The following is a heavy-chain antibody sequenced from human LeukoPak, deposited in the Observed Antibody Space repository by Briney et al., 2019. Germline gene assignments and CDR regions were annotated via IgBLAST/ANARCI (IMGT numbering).Heavy chain of an antibody. CDR2: ISSSSSTI. CDR3: VRGWDYDFWSGYYDS. J-gene: IGHJ4*02. Sequence: PSETLSLTCTVSGGSISSSSYYWGWIRQAPGKGLEWVSYISSSSSTIYYAASVKGRFSISRDNAKNSLYLQMSSLRAEDTAVYYCVRGWDYDFWSGYYDSWGQGTLVTVSS. CDR1: GGSISSSS. D-gene: IGHD3-3*01. V-gene: IGHV3-48*01.